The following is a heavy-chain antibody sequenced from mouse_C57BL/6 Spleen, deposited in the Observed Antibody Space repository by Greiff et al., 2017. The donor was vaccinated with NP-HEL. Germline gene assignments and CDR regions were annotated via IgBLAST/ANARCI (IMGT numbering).Heavy chain of an antibody. CDR3: TGYYERVWFAY. Sequence: VQLQQSGAELVRPGASVKLSCTASGFNIKDYYMHWVKQRPEQGLEWIGRIDPEDGDTEYAPKFQGKATMTADTSSNTAYLQLSSLKSEDTAVYSCTGYYERVWFAYWGQGTLVTVSA. J-gene: IGHJ3*01. D-gene: IGHD2-3*01. V-gene: IGHV14-1*01. CDR1: GFNIKDYY. CDR2: IDPEDGDT.